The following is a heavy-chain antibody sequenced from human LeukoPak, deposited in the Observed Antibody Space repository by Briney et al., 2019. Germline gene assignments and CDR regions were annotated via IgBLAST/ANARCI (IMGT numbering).Heavy chain of an antibody. Sequence: GGSLRLSCAASGFTFSSYWMHWVRQAPGKGLVWVSRINSGGSSTSYADSVKGRFTISRANAKTSLYLQMNSLRAEDTAVYYCARDLSGIAGYTYGRGIDYWGQGTLVTVSS. CDR3: ARDLSGIAGYTYGRGIDY. D-gene: IGHD5-18*01. V-gene: IGHV3-74*01. J-gene: IGHJ4*02. CDR2: INSGGSST. CDR1: GFTFSSYW.